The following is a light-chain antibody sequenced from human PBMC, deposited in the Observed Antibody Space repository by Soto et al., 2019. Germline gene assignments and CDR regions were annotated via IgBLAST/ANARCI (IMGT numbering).Light chain of an antibody. CDR2: DAS. CDR3: QQYGSSPPIT. CDR1: QIFSSTS. V-gene: IGKV3-20*01. J-gene: IGKJ5*01. Sequence: SLFTPSPGTPCLSPGGSATLSFRAIQIFSSTSLAWYQQKPGQAPRLVIYDASSRATGIPDRFSGSGSGTDFTLTISRLEPEDFAVYYCQQYGSSPPITFGQGTRLEIK.